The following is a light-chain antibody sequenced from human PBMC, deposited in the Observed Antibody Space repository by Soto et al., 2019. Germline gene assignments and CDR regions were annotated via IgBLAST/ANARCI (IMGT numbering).Light chain of an antibody. Sequence: DIQMTQSPSTLSASVGHRVTITCRASQSISGWLAWYQQKPGKAPKLLIYDASKLQNGVPSRFSGSESGTEFTLTISSLQPDDVATYYCQQYKSSYTFGQGTKLEIK. CDR3: QQYKSSYT. CDR1: QSISGW. CDR2: DAS. J-gene: IGKJ2*01. V-gene: IGKV1-5*01.